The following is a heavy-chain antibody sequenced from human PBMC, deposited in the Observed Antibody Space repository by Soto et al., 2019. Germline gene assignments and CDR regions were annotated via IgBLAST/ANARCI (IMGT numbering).Heavy chain of an antibody. CDR3: ARCPHCTNGVCYPPEPDY. D-gene: IGHD2-8*01. CDR1: GFTFSSYW. J-gene: IGHJ4*02. V-gene: IGHV3-74*01. Sequence: GGSLRLSCAASGFTFSSYWMQWVRQAPGKGLVWVSRINSDGSSTSYADSVKGRFTISRDNAKNTLYLQMNSLRAEDTAVYYCARCPHCTNGVCYPPEPDYWGQGTLVTVSS. CDR2: INSDGSST.